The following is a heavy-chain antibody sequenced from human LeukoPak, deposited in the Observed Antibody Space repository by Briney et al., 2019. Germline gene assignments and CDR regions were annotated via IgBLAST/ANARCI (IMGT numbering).Heavy chain of an antibody. V-gene: IGHV4-4*02. CDR1: GGSITTNNW. CDR3: ARSWTAAAGPLEPFDP. CDR2: IFHTGST. J-gene: IGHJ5*02. Sequence: SGTLSLTCAVSGGSITTNNWWSWVRQSPGKGLEWIGEIFHTGSTKYNPSLKSRVTISVDTSKNQFSLKLSSVTAADTAVYYCARSWTAAAGPLEPFDPWGQGTLVTVSS. D-gene: IGHD6-13*01.